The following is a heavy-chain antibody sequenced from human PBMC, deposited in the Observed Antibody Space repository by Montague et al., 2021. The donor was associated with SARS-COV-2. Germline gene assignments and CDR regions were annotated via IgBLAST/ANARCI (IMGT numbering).Heavy chain of an antibody. D-gene: IGHD6-13*01. Sequence: SETLSLTCTVSGASISSSSYYWGWIRHPPGKGLEWIGCIYYSGSTYYNPSLKVRVTISEDTSKNPFSLTLSSVTAADTAVYYCARVGRQQLVRLSGMDVWGQGTPVTVSS. V-gene: IGHV4-39*07. CDR2: IYYSGST. CDR3: ARVGRQQLVRLSGMDV. CDR1: GASISSSSYY. J-gene: IGHJ6*02.